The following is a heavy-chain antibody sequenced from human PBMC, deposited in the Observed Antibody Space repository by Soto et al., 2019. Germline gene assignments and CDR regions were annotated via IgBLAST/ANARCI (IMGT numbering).Heavy chain of an antibody. D-gene: IGHD2-21*02. CDR3: ARIGPYCGGDCYPDFDF. CDR2: VSGSGGGT. J-gene: IGHJ4*02. V-gene: IGHV3-23*01. CDR1: GFTFNNYA. Sequence: GGSLRLSCAASGFTFNNYAMSWVRQAPGKGLEWVSTVSGSGGGTYYADSVKGRFTISRVNSKNTMYLQMSNLRAEDTAVYFCARIGPYCGGDCYPDFDFWGLGTPVTVSS.